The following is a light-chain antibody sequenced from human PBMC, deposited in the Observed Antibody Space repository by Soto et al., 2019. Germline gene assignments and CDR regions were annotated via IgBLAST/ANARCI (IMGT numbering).Light chain of an antibody. CDR3: SAYTVSRTYV. CDR2: NVY. V-gene: IGLV2-14*03. CDR1: SSDVGAYNF. J-gene: IGLJ1*01. Sequence: QSALTQPASVSGSPGQSITISFTVTSSDVGAYNFVSWHQQHPGKAPKLMIYNVYDRPSGISYRFSGSKSGNTASLTISGLQGEYEADYYCSAYTVSRTYVFGTGTKVAVL.